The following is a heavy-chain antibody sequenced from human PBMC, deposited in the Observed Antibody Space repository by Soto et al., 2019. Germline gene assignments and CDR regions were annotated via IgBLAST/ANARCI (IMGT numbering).Heavy chain of an antibody. CDR1: GGSISSSSYY. V-gene: IGHV4-39*01. J-gene: IGHJ3*02. D-gene: IGHD1-26*01. Sequence: QLLESGPGLVKPSETLSLTCTVSGGSISSSSYYWGWIRQPPGKGLEWIGSIYYSGSTYYNPSLKSRVTISVDTSKNQFSLKLSSVTAADTAVYYCARRELLSKPHDAFDIWGQGTMVTVSS. CDR3: ARRELLSKPHDAFDI. CDR2: IYYSGST.